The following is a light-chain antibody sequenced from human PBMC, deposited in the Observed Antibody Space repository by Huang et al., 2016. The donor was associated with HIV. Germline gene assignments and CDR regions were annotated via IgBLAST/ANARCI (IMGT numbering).Light chain of an antibody. Sequence: DIQMTQAPSFVSASVGDRVTITCRASQGVNSWLAWYQQKPGEAPYLLIYGASSLQSGVPSSVSGSGSGTDFTLIINNLQPEDFATYYCQQTKTSPYTFGQGT. CDR1: QGVNSW. J-gene: IGKJ2*01. V-gene: IGKV1-12*01. CDR3: QQTKTSPYT. CDR2: GAS.